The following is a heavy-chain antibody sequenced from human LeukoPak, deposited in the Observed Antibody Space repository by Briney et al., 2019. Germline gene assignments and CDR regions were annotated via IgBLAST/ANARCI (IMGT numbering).Heavy chain of an antibody. CDR1: GFTFSSYS. CDR3: ARDAALVGATTGY. D-gene: IGHD1-26*01. CDR2: ISSSSSYI. J-gene: IGHJ4*02. Sequence: PGGSLRLSCAASGFTFSSYSMNWVRQAPGKGLEWVSSISSSSSYIYYADSVKGRFTISRDNAKNSLYLQMNSLRAEDTAVYYCARDAALVGATTGYWGQGTLVTVSS. V-gene: IGHV3-21*01.